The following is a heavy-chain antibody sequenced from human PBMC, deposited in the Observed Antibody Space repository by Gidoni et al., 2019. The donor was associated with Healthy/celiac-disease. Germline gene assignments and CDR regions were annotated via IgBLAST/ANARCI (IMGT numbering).Heavy chain of an antibody. CDR2: IYWDDDK. CDR1: GFSLSPSGVG. J-gene: IGHJ6*02. V-gene: IGHV2-5*02. D-gene: IGHD2-21*01. Sequence: QITLKESGPTLVKPTQTLTLTCTFSGFSLSPSGVGVGWIRQPPGKALGWLALIYWDDDKRYSPSLKSRLTITKDTSKNQVVLTMTNMDPVDTATYYCAQSEGHDYSRIPYYGMDVWGQGTTVTVSS. CDR3: AQSEGHDYSRIPYYGMDV.